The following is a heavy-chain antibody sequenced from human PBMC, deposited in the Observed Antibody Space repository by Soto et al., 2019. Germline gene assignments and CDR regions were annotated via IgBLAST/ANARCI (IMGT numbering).Heavy chain of an antibody. CDR3: AIDSHNRQQGMDV. J-gene: IGHJ6*02. CDR2: ITSSGDYI. Sequence: ELQLVESGGGLVKHGGSLRLSCAASGFTFSTYSINWVRQAPGKGLEWVASITSSGDYIYYADSVKGRFTISRDNAQNSLFLQMNSLRPVDTAVYFCAIDSHNRQQGMDVWGHGTTVTVSS. V-gene: IGHV3-21*01. CDR1: GFTFSTYS.